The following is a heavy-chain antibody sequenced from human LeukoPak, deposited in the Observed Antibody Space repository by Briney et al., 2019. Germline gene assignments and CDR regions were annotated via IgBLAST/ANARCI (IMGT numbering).Heavy chain of an antibody. Sequence: SETLSLTCAVYGGSFSGYYWSWIRQPPGKGLEWIGEINHSGGTNYNPSLKSRVTISVDTSKNQLSLKLSSVTAADTAVYYCARSFFSSSTPGPADYYYMDVWGKGTTVTVSS. CDR3: ARSFFSSSTPGPADYYYMDV. CDR1: GGSFSGYY. V-gene: IGHV4-34*01. D-gene: IGHD6-6*01. J-gene: IGHJ6*03. CDR2: INHSGGT.